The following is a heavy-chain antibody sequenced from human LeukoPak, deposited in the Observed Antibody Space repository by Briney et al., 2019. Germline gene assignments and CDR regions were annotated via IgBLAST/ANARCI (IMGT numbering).Heavy chain of an antibody. CDR2: ISSSSSYI. D-gene: IGHD6-13*01. V-gene: IGHV3-21*01. Sequence: KPGGSRRLSCAASGFTFSSYSMNWVRQAPGKGLEWVSSISSSSSYIYYADSVKGRFTISRDNAKNSLYLQMNSLRAEDTAVYYCARGYSSSWLVPFDYWGQGTLVTVSS. CDR1: GFTFSSYS. CDR3: ARGYSSSWLVPFDY. J-gene: IGHJ4*02.